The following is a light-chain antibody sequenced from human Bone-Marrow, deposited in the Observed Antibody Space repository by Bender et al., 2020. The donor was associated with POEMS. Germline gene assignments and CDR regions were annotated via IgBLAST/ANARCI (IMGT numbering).Light chain of an antibody. V-gene: IGLV2-11*01. J-gene: IGLJ2*01. CDR2: DVS. CDR3: TSYAGTSNLL. Sequence: HSALTQPRSVSGSPGQSVTISCTGTSSDIGGYNFVSWYQQHPGKAPKLMIYDVSSRPSGVPDRFSGSKSGNTASLAISGLQADDEAEYFCTSYAGTSNLLFGGGTKVTVL. CDR1: SSDIGGYNF.